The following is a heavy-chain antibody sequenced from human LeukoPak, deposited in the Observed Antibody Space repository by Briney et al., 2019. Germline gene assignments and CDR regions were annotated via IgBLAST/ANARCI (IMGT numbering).Heavy chain of an antibody. CDR2: IRYDGSNK. Sequence: GGSLTLSCPASGFTFSSYCMHWVRQAPGKGREWVAFIRYDGSNKYYADSVKGRFTISRDNSKNTLYLQMNSLRAEDTAVYYCAKGNYYDSSGYSNDYWGQGTLVTVSS. CDR3: AKGNYYDSSGYSNDY. V-gene: IGHV3-30*02. D-gene: IGHD3-22*01. J-gene: IGHJ4*02. CDR1: GFTFSSYC.